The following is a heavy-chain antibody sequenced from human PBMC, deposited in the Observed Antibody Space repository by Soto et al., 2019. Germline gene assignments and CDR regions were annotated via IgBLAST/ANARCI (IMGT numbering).Heavy chain of an antibody. Sequence: SETLSLTFIVSGDSISSGGYYWSWIRQHPVKGLEWIGYIFYSGSAFYNPSLKGRVTISVEASENRFSLRLNSVTAADTAVYYCARDMSRYDSWSGYASTTNWFDPWGQGALLTVSS. CDR3: ARDMSRYDSWSGYASTTNWFDP. V-gene: IGHV4-31*03. D-gene: IGHD3-3*01. CDR2: IFYSGSA. CDR1: GDSISSGGYY. J-gene: IGHJ5*02.